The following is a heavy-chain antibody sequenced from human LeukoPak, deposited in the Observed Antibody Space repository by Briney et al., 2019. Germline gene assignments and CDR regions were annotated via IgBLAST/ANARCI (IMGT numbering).Heavy chain of an antibody. CDR3: AREFSFRGDSTLTPLRYFDY. J-gene: IGHJ4*02. CDR2: ISSSSTYT. CDR1: GFSLSNYS. D-gene: IGHD4-17*01. V-gene: IGHV3-11*05. Sequence: PGGSLRLSCAASGFSLSNYSMTWVRQAAGKGLEWVSYISSSSTYTNYADSVKGRFTISRDNAKNALYLQMDSLRAEDTAVYFCAREFSFRGDSTLTPLRYFDYWGGGTLVTVSS.